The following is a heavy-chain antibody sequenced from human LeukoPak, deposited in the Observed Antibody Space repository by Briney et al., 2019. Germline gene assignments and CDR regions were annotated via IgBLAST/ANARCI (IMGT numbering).Heavy chain of an antibody. D-gene: IGHD2-15*01. CDR1: GYTFTGYY. Sequence: ASVKVSCKASGYTFTGYYMHWVRQAPGQGLEWMGWINPNSGGTNYAQKFQGRVTMTRDTSISTAYMELSRLRSDDTAVYYCARTRHCSGGSCPNWFDPWGQGTLVTVSP. V-gene: IGHV1-2*02. CDR2: INPNSGGT. CDR3: ARTRHCSGGSCPNWFDP. J-gene: IGHJ5*02.